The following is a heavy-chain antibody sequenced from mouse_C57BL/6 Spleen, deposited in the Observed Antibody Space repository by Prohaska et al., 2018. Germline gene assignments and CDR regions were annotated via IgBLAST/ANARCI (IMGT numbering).Heavy chain of an antibody. CDR1: GFTFSDYG. V-gene: IGHV5-17*01. CDR2: ISSGSSTI. D-gene: IGHD4-1*01. CDR3: ARKWEGFDY. J-gene: IGHJ2*01. Sequence: EVQLLESGGGLVKPGGSLKLSCAASGFTFSDYGMHWVRQAPEKVLEWVAYISSGSSTIYYADTVKGRFTISRDNAKNTLFLQMASLRSEDTAMYYCARKWEGFDYWGQGTTLTVSS.